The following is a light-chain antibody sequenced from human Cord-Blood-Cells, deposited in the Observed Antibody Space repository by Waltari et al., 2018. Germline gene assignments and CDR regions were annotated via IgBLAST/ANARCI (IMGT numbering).Light chain of an antibody. V-gene: IGKV3-15*01. J-gene: IGKJ4*01. CDR1: QSVSSN. CDR2: GAC. CDR3: QQYNNWPPLT. Sequence: EIVMTQSPATLSVSPGERATLSCRASQSVSSNLGWNQQKPGHAPRLLIYGACTRATGSPARFSRRGIGTEFTLTISRLQSEDIAVYYCQQYNNWPPLTVGGRTKVESK.